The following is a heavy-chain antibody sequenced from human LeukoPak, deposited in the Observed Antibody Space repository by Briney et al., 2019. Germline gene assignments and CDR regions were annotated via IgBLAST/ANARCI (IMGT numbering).Heavy chain of an antibody. V-gene: IGHV3-15*01. CDR3: SHECSSSFAD. CDR2: IKSKSAGGTT. J-gene: IGHJ4*02. D-gene: IGHD6-6*01. CDR1: GFIFSNAW. Sequence: GGSLRLSCAASGFIFSNAWMSWVRQAPGKGLEWVGRIKSKSAGGTTDYAAPMKGRLTISRDDSKNTLYLQMNSLKTEDTAVYYCSHECSSSFADWGQGTLVTVSS.